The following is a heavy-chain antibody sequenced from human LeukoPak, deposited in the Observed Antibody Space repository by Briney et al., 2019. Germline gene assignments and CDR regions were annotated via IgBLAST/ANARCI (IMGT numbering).Heavy chain of an antibody. Sequence: GGSLRLSCAASGFTFSSYAMSWVRQAPGKGLEWVSSISGSGGSTYYADSVKGRFTISRDNSKNTLYLQMNSLRAEDTAVYYCAKAPSDYGDYYLLGFGMDVWGQGTTVTVSS. CDR1: GFTFSSYA. J-gene: IGHJ6*02. CDR2: ISGSGGST. V-gene: IGHV3-23*01. D-gene: IGHD4-17*01. CDR3: AKAPSDYGDYYLLGFGMDV.